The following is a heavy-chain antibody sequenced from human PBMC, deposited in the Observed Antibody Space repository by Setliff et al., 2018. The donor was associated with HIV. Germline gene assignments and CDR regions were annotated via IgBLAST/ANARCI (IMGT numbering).Heavy chain of an antibody. Sequence: ASETLSLTCGISDYSITSGYYWGWIRQPPGKGLEWIGSIYRSGRTYDNTSLKSRVTISFDTSKNQFSLILTSVTAADTAVYYCATQGLTVPIPGGYFQHWGPGILVTVSS. J-gene: IGHJ1*01. CDR3: ATQGLTVPIPGGYFQH. D-gene: IGHD2-21*02. CDR1: DYSITSGYY. V-gene: IGHV4-38-2*01. CDR2: IYRSGRT.